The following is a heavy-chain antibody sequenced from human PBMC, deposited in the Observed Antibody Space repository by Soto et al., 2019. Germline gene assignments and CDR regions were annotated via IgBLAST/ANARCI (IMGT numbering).Heavy chain of an antibody. CDR3: ARDNRYCSGGSCYPYYYYYYGMDV. CDR2: IIPIFGTA. Sequence: QVQLVQSGAEVKKPGSSVKVSCKASGGTFSSYAISWVRQAPGQGLEWMGGIIPIFGTANYAQKFQGRVTITADESTSTAYMKLSSLRSEDTAVYYCARDNRYCSGGSCYPYYYYYYGMDVWGQGTTVTVSS. D-gene: IGHD2-15*01. CDR1: GGTFSSYA. V-gene: IGHV1-69*12. J-gene: IGHJ6*02.